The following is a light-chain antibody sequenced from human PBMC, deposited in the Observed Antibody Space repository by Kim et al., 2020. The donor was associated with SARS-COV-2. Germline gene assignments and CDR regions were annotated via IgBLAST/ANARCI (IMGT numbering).Light chain of an antibody. CDR1: KLGDKY. CDR2: ENS. V-gene: IGLV3-1*01. J-gene: IGLJ2*01. CDR3: QAWDTGTAV. Sequence: VSPGQTASITCSGDKLGDKYACWYQQKPGQSPVLVIYENSQRPSGIPERFSGSNSGNTATLTIGGTQAMDEADYYCQAWDTGTAVFGGGTQLTVL.